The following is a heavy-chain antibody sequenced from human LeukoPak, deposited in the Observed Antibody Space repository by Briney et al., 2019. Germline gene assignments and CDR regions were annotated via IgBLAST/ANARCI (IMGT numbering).Heavy chain of an antibody. CDR1: GGSISSSSYY. Sequence: SETLSLTCTVSGGSISSSSYYWGWIRQPPGKGLEWIGSIYYSGGTYYNPSLNGRVSISRDTTKNLFSLRLRSVTAADTAVYFCARGRVSSSTWYSTYYYYFYMDVWGKGTTVTVSS. J-gene: IGHJ6*03. V-gene: IGHV4-39*07. D-gene: IGHD1-1*01. CDR3: ARGRVSSSTWYSTYYYYFYMDV. CDR2: IYYSGGT.